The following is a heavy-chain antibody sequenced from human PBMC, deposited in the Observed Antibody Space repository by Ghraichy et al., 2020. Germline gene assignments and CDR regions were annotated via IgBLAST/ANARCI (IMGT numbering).Heavy chain of an antibody. J-gene: IGHJ1*01. CDR2: ISGSGGST. Sequence: SCAASGFTFSSYAMSWVRQAPGKGLEWVSAISGSGGSTYYADSVKGRFTISRDNSKNTLYLQMNSLRAEDTAVYYCANFPDYYDSSGYYFAEYFQHWGQGTLVTVSS. CDR3: ANFPDYYDSSGYYFAEYFQH. V-gene: IGHV3-23*01. D-gene: IGHD3-22*01. CDR1: GFTFSSYA.